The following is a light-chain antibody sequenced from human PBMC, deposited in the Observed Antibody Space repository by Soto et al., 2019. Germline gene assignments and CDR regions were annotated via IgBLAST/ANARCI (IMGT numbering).Light chain of an antibody. CDR1: QSISSW. J-gene: IGKJ2*01. Sequence: DIQMTQSPSTLSASVGDRVSITCRSSQSISSWLGWNQQKQGKAPKLLIYKASSLESEVPSRFSGSKSGTEYTITIRSLHPDDFATYYCQQYNKYSRTFGQGTKLEIK. CDR3: QQYNKYSRT. CDR2: KAS. V-gene: IGKV1-5*03.